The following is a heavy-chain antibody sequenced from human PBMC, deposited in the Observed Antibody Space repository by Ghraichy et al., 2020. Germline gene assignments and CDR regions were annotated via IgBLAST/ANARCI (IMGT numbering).Heavy chain of an antibody. D-gene: IGHD5-18*01. CDR2: ISYDGTNK. J-gene: IGHJ6*02. CDR3: ATLISGSSRGYTYANYGMDV. Sequence: GGSLRLSCAASGFTFSTYGMHWVRQAPGKGLEWVAVISYDGTNKYYADSVKGRFTISRDNSKNTLYLQMNSLRPEDTAVYFCATLISGSSRGYTYANYGMDVWGQGTTVAVSS. CDR1: GFTFSTYG. V-gene: IGHV3-30*03.